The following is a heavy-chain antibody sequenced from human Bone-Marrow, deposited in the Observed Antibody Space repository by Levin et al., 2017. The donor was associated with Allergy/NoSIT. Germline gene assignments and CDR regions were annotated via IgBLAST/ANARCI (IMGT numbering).Heavy chain of an antibody. J-gene: IGHJ6*02. V-gene: IGHV3-23*01. CDR2: IGDSDDST. CDR3: AKDRLLWFGELFDGMDV. CDR1: GFPFVGYV. D-gene: IGHD3-10*01. Sequence: PGESLKISCAVSGFPFVGYVLSWVRQAPGKGLEWVSSIGDSDDSTYYADSVKGRFTISRDNSKNTVYLQMNSLRAEDTAVYYCAKDRLLWFGELFDGMDVWGQGTTVTVSS.